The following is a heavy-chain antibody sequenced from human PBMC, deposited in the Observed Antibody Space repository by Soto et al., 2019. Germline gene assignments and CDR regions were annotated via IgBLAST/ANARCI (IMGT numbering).Heavy chain of an antibody. CDR3: ARDRGWELTPDAFDI. CDR2: ISSSSSTI. V-gene: IGHV3-48*02. CDR1: GFTFSSYS. Sequence: GGSLRLSCAASGFTFSSYSMNWVRQAPGKGLEWVSYISSSSSTIYYADSVKGRFTISRDNAKNSLYLQMNSLRDEDTAVYYCARDRGWELTPDAFDIWGQGTMVTVSS. J-gene: IGHJ3*02. D-gene: IGHD1-26*01.